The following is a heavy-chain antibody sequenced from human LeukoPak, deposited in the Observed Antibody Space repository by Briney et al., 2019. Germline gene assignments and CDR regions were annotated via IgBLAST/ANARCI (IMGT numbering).Heavy chain of an antibody. CDR2: IYYSGST. CDR3: ARVAALSSSWYWNWFDP. J-gene: IGHJ5*02. D-gene: IGHD6-13*01. Sequence: PSETLSLTCTVSGGSISSYYWSWIRQPPGKGLEWIGYIYYSGSTNYNPSLKSRVTISVDTSKNQFSLKLSSVTAADTAVCYCARVAALSSSWYWNWFDPWGQGTLVTVSS. V-gene: IGHV4-59*01. CDR1: GGSISSYY.